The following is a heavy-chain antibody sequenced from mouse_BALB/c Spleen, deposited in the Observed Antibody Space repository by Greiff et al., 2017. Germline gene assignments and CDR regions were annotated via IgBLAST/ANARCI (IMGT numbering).Heavy chain of an antibody. CDR3: ARSGYGNPYAMDY. D-gene: IGHD2-10*02. J-gene: IGHJ4*01. CDR2: IYPGDGDT. V-gene: IGHV1-80*01. CDR1: GYAFSSYW. Sequence: VKLVESGAELVRPGSSVKISCKASGYAFSSYWMNWVKQRPGQGLEWIGQIYPGDGDTNYNGKFKGKATLTADKSSSTAYMQLSSLTSEDSAVYFCARSGYGNPYAMDYWGQGTSVTVSS.